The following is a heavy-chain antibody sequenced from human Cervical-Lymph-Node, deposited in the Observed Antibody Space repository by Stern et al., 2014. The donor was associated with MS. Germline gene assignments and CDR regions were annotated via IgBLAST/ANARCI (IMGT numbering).Heavy chain of an antibody. CDR3: ARQGCGSTSCHSIDY. J-gene: IGHJ4*02. CDR1: GYTFTNNW. Sequence: EVQLLESGAEVKKPGESLKISCKGSGYTFTNNWIAWVRQMPGKGLECMGIIYPPDSNTRYSPSFQGQVTISADKYSNTAYLQWSSLTASDSAMYYCARQGCGSTSCHSIDYWGQGTLITVSS. D-gene: IGHD2-2*02. V-gene: IGHV5-51*01. CDR2: IYPPDSNT.